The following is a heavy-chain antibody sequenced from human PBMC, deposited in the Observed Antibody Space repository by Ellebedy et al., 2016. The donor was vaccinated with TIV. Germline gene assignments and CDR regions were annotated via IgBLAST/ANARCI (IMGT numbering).Heavy chain of an antibody. CDR3: ARDYYGSEN. CDR2: IHPDGSEK. D-gene: IGHD3-10*01. V-gene: IGHV3-7*01. Sequence: GESLKISCAASGFTFSSHWMSWVRQAPGKGLEWVANIHPDGSEKYYVDSVKGRFTISRDNAKNSLYLEMNSLRAEDTAVYYCARDYYGSENWGQGTLVTVSS. CDR1: GFTFSSHW. J-gene: IGHJ4*02.